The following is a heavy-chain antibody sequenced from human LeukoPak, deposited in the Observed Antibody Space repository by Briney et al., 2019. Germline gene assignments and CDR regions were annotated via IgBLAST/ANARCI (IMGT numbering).Heavy chain of an antibody. CDR2: IYYSGST. CDR3: ARGGSRRGTDTAMAGSQGHSAFDI. Sequence: TASETLSLTCTVSGGSISSSSYYWGWIRQPPGKGLEWIGSIYYSGSTYYNPSLKSRVTISVDTSKNQFSLKLSSVTAADTAVYYCARGGSRRGTDTAMAGSQGHSAFDIWGQGTMVTVSS. J-gene: IGHJ3*02. V-gene: IGHV4-39*01. CDR1: GGSISSSSYY. D-gene: IGHD5-18*01.